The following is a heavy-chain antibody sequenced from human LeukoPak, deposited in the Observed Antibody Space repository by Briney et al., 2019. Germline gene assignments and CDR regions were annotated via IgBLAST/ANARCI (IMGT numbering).Heavy chain of an antibody. J-gene: IGHJ4*02. CDR1: GFTVSSNY. CDR3: ARGNSTVWYFDY. V-gene: IGHV3-66*01. CDR2: IYSGGST. Sequence: PGGSLRLSCAASGFTVSSNYMSWVRQAPGKGLEWVSVIYSGGSTYYADSMKGRFTISRDNSKNTRYLQMNSLKAEDTAVYYCARGNSTVWYFDYWGQGTLVAVSS. D-gene: IGHD4-17*01.